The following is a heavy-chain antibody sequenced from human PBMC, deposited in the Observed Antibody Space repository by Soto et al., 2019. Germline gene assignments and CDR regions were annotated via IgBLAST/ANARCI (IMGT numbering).Heavy chain of an antibody. Sequence: LSLTCTVSGDSLSSGGHYWSWIRQHPGKGLEWIGHIYDSVNTYYSPSLRSRVTISADMSKNQFSLNLRSVTAADTAVYYCARVDHRGYFAILTDYWGQGTLVTVSS. D-gene: IGHD3-9*01. CDR3: ARVDHRGYFAILTDY. V-gene: IGHV4-31*03. J-gene: IGHJ4*02. CDR1: GDSLSSGGHY. CDR2: IYDSVNT.